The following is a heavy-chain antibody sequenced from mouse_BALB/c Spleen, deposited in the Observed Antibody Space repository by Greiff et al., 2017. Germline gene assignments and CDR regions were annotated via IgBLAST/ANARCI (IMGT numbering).Heavy chain of an antibody. J-gene: IGHJ2*01. CDR3: ARVASTTATYFDY. CDR1: GFSLTGYG. V-gene: IGHV2-6-7*01. CDR2: IWGDGST. Sequence: QVQLKESGPGLVAPSQSLSITCTVSGFSLTGYGVNWVRQPPGKGLEWLGMIWGDGSTDYNSALKSRLSISKDNSKSQVFLKMNSLQTDDTARYYCARVASTTATYFDYWGQGTTLTVSS. D-gene: IGHD1-2*01.